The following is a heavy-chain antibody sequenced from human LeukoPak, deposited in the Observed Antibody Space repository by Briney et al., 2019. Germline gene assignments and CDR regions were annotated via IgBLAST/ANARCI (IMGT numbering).Heavy chain of an antibody. CDR1: GFTFSNYA. CDR2: FYVGGAT. Sequence: GSLRLSCATSGFTFSNYAMSWVRQAPGKGLEWVSVFYVGGATYYADSVKGRFTISRDNSENTLYLQMKSLRAEDTAVYYCARGDGYNFFDCWGQGTLVTVSS. D-gene: IGHD5-24*01. V-gene: IGHV3-23*03. J-gene: IGHJ4*02. CDR3: ARGDGYNFFDC.